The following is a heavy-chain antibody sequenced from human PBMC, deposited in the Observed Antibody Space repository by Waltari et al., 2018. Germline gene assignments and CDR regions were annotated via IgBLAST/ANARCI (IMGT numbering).Heavy chain of an antibody. CDR2: INPNSGGT. D-gene: IGHD6-13*01. Sequence: QVQLLQSGAAVKKPGASVKVSCQASGYPFPGYYMHWVRQAPGQGLECMGWINPNSGGTNYAQKFQGRVTMTRDTSISTAYMELSRLRSDDTAVYYCAGGRRSSWSFDYWGQGTLVTVSS. V-gene: IGHV1-2*02. CDR1: GYPFPGYY. J-gene: IGHJ4*02. CDR3: AGGRRSSWSFDY.